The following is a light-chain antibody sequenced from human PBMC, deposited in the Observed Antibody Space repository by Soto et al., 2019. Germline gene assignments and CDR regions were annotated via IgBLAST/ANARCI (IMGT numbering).Light chain of an antibody. CDR1: SSDVGFYNY. Sequence: QAVVTQPASVSGSPGQSITISCTGTSSDVGFYNYVSWYQQHPAKAPKLMIYDVSNRPSGVSNRFSGSKSGNTASLTISGLQAEDEADYYCNSYTSSSTVVFGGGTKLTVL. CDR3: NSYTSSSTVV. CDR2: DVS. V-gene: IGLV2-14*03. J-gene: IGLJ2*01.